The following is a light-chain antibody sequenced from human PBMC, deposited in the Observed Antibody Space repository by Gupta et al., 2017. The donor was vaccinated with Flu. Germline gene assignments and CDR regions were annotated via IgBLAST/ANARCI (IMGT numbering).Light chain of an antibody. CDR2: GAS. Sequence: HKPGEAPKLLIYGASSLQSGVTSRFSGSGYGTDFTLTISSLQPEDFAIYYCQQSYSTARTFGQGTKLEIK. J-gene: IGKJ2*01. V-gene: IGKV1-39*01. CDR3: QQSYSTART.